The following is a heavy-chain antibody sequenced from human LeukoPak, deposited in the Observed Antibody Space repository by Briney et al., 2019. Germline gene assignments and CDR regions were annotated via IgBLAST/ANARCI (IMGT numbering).Heavy chain of an antibody. D-gene: IGHD2-15*01. Sequence: PGGSLRLSCAASGFTFSTYSMNWVRQAPGKGLEWVSAISDSGGNTYYADSVKGRFTISRDNSKNTLYLQMSSLRAEDTAVYYCAKDVRGYCSGGRCYGWFDPWGQGTLVTVSS. CDR3: AKDVRGYCSGGRCYGWFDP. V-gene: IGHV3-23*01. CDR2: ISDSGGNT. J-gene: IGHJ5*02. CDR1: GFTFSTYS.